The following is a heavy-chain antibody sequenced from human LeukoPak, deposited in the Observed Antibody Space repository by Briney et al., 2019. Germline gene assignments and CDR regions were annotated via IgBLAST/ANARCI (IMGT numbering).Heavy chain of an antibody. CDR3: ARALTFYYSDAFDI. J-gene: IGHJ3*02. V-gene: IGHV3-64*01. Sequence: PGGSLRLSCAASGFTFSSYTMNWVRQAPGKGLEYVSTISSNGGSTYYANSVKGRFTISRDNSKNTLYLQMGSLRDEDMAVYYCARALTFYYSDAFDIWGQGTMVTVSS. CDR1: GFTFSSYT. CDR2: ISSNGGST. D-gene: IGHD3-22*01.